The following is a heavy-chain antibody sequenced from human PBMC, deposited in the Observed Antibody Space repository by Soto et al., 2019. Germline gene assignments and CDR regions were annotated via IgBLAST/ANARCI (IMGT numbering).Heavy chain of an antibody. Sequence: SVKVSCKASGGSSSIYAISCVLQSPGQGLEWMGGIIPIVGTGNYAQNFQGRVTITADESTSTAYMELSSLRSEDTAMFYCARDLRAAGRPGMDVWGQGTTVTVSS. V-gene: IGHV1-69*13. J-gene: IGHJ6*02. D-gene: IGHD6-13*01. CDR1: GGSSSIYA. CDR3: ARDLRAAGRPGMDV. CDR2: IIPIVGTG.